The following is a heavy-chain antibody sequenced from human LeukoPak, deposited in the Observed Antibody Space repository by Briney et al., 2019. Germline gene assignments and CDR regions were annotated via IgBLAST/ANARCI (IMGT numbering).Heavy chain of an antibody. CDR1: EYTFTSYD. Sequence: ASVKVSCKASEYTFTSYDINWVRQATGQGLERMGWMNPNSGNTGYAQKFQGRVTMTRDTSISTAYMELSSLRSEDTAVYFCARSNYGGKRWFDPWGQGTLVIVSS. CDR2: MNPNSGNT. D-gene: IGHD4-23*01. V-gene: IGHV1-8*01. J-gene: IGHJ5*02. CDR3: ARSNYGGKRWFDP.